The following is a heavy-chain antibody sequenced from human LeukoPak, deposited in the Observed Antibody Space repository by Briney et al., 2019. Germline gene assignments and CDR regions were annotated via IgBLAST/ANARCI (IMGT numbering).Heavy chain of an antibody. Sequence: GGSLRLSCVASGFSFRNYAIHWVRQAPGEGLEYVSVINTDGRITYYADSVKGRFTISRDNSKNTVYLQMGSLRGEDMAVYYCTRDGGSFCDFDYWGQGALVTVSS. CDR3: TRDGGSFCDFDY. CDR1: GFSFRNYA. V-gene: IGHV3-64*02. J-gene: IGHJ4*02. D-gene: IGHD1-26*01. CDR2: INTDGRIT.